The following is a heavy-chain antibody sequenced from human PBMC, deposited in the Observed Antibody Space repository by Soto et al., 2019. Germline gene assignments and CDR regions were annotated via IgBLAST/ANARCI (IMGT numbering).Heavy chain of an antibody. CDR2: ISSRSAHM. CDR1: GFGLISYS. Sequence: PGGSLRLSCAASGFGLISYSMDWVRQAPGKGLEWVSSISSRSAHMYYADSVRGRFTISRDNSKNTLYLQMNSLRAEDTAVYYCARFYYYGMDVWGQGTTVTVSS. V-gene: IGHV3-21*01. CDR3: ARFYYYGMDV. J-gene: IGHJ6*02.